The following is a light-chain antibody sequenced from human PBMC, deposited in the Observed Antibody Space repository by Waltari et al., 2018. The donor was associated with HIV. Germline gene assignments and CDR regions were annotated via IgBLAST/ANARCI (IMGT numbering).Light chain of an antibody. Sequence: QSALTQPASVFGSPGQSMTISGTGTSSDFGSYNLVSWYQQHPGKAPKLMIYEVSKRPSGVSNRFSGSKSGNTASLTISGLQAEDEADYYCCSYAGTSTVVFGGGTKLTVL. CDR3: CSYAGTSTVV. CDR1: SSDFGSYNL. V-gene: IGLV2-23*02. J-gene: IGLJ2*01. CDR2: EVS.